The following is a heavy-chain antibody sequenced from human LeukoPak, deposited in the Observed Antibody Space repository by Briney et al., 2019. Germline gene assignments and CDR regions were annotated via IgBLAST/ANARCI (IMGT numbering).Heavy chain of an antibody. CDR3: ANARYGDGWYVFDF. CDR2: ITTDGST. D-gene: IGHD6-19*01. CDR1: GFTFSAYA. V-gene: IGHV3-23*01. J-gene: IGHJ4*02. Sequence: PGGSLRLSCAASGFTFSAYALSWVRLAPGKGPEWVSRITTDGSTIYADSVKGRFTISRDNSKNTLYLQMDSLGAEDTAVYYCANARYGDGWYVFDFWGQGTLVTVSS.